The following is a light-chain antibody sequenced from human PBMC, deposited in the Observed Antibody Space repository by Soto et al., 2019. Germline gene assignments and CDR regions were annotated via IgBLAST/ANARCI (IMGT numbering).Light chain of an antibody. V-gene: IGKV4-1*01. J-gene: IGKJ4*01. CDR3: QQYYSLPLT. CDR2: WAS. CDR1: QSVLYNSNNKNY. Sequence: DIVMTQSPDSLAVSLGERATINCKSSQSVLYNSNNKNYLAWYQQKLGQPPKLLIYWASTRESGVPDRFSGSGSVTDFTLTISSLQAEDVAVYYCQQYYSLPLTFGGGTKVDI.